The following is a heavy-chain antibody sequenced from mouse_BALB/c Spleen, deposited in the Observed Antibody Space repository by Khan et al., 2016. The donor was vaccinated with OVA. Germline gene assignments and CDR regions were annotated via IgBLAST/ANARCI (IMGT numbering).Heavy chain of an antibody. D-gene: IGHD1-3*01. J-gene: IGHJ3*01. CDR1: GFTFIDYR. Sequence: VQLVESGGGLVQPGGSRKLSCAASGFTFIDYRMAWVRQTPGKGHERIAFISSVAYSTNYADTVTGRFIISRGDAKNNQYQEMGSLKPDHQALYYCGRSGFAYCGLGTLITLSA. CDR2: ISSVAYST. V-gene: IGHV5-15*02. CDR3: GRSGFAY.